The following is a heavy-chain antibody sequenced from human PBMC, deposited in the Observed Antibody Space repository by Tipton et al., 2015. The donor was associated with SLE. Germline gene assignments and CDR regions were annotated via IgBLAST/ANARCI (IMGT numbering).Heavy chain of an antibody. D-gene: IGHD1-26*01. CDR2: IYYSGSTDYSGST. V-gene: IGHV4-59*11. J-gene: IGHJ4*02. CDR1: GGSIGSHY. Sequence: TLSLTCTVSGGSIGSHYWNWIRQPPGKGLEWIGYIYYSGSTDYSGSTDYNPSLRSRVTISLDRTKNQFSLKLSSVTAADTAVYYCARDPPVGDIGYWGQGILVTVSS. CDR3: ARDPPVGDIGY.